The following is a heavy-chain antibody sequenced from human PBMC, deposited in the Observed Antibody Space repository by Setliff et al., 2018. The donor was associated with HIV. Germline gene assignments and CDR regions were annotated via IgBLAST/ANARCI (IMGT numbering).Heavy chain of an antibody. CDR2: ILYSGST. CDR3: AKDYYDFVWGSSLAY. CDR1: GVSISSSNYY. J-gene: IGHJ4*02. Sequence: SETLSLTCTVSGVSISSSNYYWAWIRQPPGKGLEWIGNILYSGSTYYNPSLRSRFTISRDNSKNTLYLQMNSLRAEDTAVYYCAKDYYDFVWGSSLAYWGQGTLVTVSS. D-gene: IGHD3-16*01. V-gene: IGHV4-39*07.